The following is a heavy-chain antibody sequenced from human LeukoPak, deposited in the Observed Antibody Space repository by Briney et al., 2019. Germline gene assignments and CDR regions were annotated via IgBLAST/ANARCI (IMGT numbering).Heavy chain of an antibody. CDR3: ARDPALVRANWYFDP. J-gene: IGHJ2*01. Sequence: SETLSLTCTVSGASITNSNTYWPWIRQFPGKGLEWIGYVSYSGSTLYNPSLRSRVIISLDTSKNQFFLKLNSVTAADRALYFCARDPALVRANWYFDPWGRGILVTVSS. CDR1: GASITNSNTY. V-gene: IGHV4-31*03. D-gene: IGHD3-10*01. CDR2: VSYSGST.